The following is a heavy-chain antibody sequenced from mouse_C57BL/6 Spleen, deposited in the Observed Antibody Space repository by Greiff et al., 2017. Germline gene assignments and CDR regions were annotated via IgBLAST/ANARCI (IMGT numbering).Heavy chain of an antibody. CDR2: INPNNGGT. CDR1: GYTFTDYN. Sequence: EVKLMESGPELVKPGASVMMSCKASGYTFTDYNMHWVKQSHGKSLEWIGYINPNNGGTSYNQKFKGKATLTVNESSSTAYIELRSLTSEDSAVFYCARGYGSSYDFDYWGQGTTLTVSS. V-gene: IGHV1-22*01. D-gene: IGHD1-1*01. CDR3: ARGYGSSYDFDY. J-gene: IGHJ2*01.